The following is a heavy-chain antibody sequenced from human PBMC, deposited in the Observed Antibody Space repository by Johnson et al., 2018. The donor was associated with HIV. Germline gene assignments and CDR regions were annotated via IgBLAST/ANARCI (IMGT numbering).Heavy chain of an antibody. CDR3: ARNPTTQYSRLTGDFGAFDI. CDR1: GFNFDDYD. D-gene: IGHD7-27*01. Sequence: VQLVESGGGVVRPGGSLRLSCAVSGFNFDDYDMSWVRQIPGKGLEWVSTINWNGDYIGYAVSVKGRFTISRDNAKKSLYLQMNSLRAEDTALYYCARNPTTQYSRLTGDFGAFDILGQGTMVTVSS. J-gene: IGHJ3*02. V-gene: IGHV3-20*04. CDR2: INWNGDYI.